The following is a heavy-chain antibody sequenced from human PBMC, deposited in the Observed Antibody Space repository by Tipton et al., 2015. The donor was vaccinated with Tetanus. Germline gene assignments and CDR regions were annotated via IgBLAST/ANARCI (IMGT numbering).Heavy chain of an antibody. CDR2: ISWNSGSI. D-gene: IGHD5-18*01. CDR3: AKGNTAMVTSPTYFDY. V-gene: IGHV3-9*01. J-gene: IGHJ4*02. CDR1: GFTFDDYA. Sequence: SLRLSCAASGFTFDDYAMHWVRQAPGKGLEWVSGISWNSGSIGYADSVKGRFTISRDNAKNSLYLQMNSLRAEDTALYYCAKGNTAMVTSPTYFDYWGQGTLVTVSS.